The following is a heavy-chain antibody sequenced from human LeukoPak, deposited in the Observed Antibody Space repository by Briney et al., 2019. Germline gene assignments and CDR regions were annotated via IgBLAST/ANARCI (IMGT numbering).Heavy chain of an antibody. J-gene: IGHJ4*02. D-gene: IGHD3-22*01. CDR2: INWNAVRV. CDR3: ARLRNYDSSGYYFEIDY. V-gene: IGHV3-20*04. CDR1: GFTFNNYG. Sequence: GGSLRLSCTASGFTFNNYGMSWVRQAPGKGLEWVSGINWNAVRVGYADSVKGRFTISGDNAKNSLYLQMNSLRAEDTAFYYCARLRNYDSSGYYFEIDYWGQGTLVTVSS.